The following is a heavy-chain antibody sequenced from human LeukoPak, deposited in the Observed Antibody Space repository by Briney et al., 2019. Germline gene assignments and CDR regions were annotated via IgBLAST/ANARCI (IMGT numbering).Heavy chain of an antibody. J-gene: IGHJ4*02. D-gene: IGHD6-13*01. Sequence: SVKVSCKASGGTFSSYAISWVRQAPGQGLEWMGRIIPILGIANYAQKFQGRVTITADKSTSTAYMELSSLRSEDTAVYYCATGPTDPLPGIAAAWVFDYWGQGTLVAVSS. CDR3: ATGPTDPLPGIAAAWVFDY. CDR1: GGTFSSYA. V-gene: IGHV1-69*04. CDR2: IIPILGIA.